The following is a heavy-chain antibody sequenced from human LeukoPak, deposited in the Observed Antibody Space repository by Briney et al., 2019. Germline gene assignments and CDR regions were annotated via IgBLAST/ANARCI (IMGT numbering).Heavy chain of an antibody. D-gene: IGHD3-3*01. CDR1: GFTFNRSA. CDR2: INSDGSST. CDR3: ARAPEAIFGVVFTYYYGMDV. J-gene: IGHJ6*02. V-gene: IGHV3-74*01. Sequence: PGGSLRLSCAASGFTFNRSAMTWVRQAPGKGLVWVSRINSDGSSTSYADSVKGRFTISRDNAKNTLYLQMNSLRAEDTAVYYCARAPEAIFGVVFTYYYGMDVWGQGTTVTVSS.